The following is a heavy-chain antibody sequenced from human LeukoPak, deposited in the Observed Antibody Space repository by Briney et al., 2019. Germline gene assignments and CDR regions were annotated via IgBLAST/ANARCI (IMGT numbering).Heavy chain of an antibody. J-gene: IGHJ6*02. Sequence: ASVKVSCKASGYTFTGYYMHWVRQAPGQGLEWMGWINPNSGGTNYAQKFQGRVTMTRDTSISTAYMELSRLRSDDTAVYYCARSDTYYYDSSGYYTPPYGMDVWGQGTTVTVSS. CDR2: INPNSGGT. V-gene: IGHV1-2*02. CDR1: GYTFTGYY. D-gene: IGHD3-22*01. CDR3: ARSDTYYYDSSGYYTPPYGMDV.